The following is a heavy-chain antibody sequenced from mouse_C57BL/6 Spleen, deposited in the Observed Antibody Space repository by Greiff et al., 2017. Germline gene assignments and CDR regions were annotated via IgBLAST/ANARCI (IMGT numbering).Heavy chain of an antibody. CDR3: ARGGDGGFAY. Sequence: LQQSGPGLVQPSQSLSITCTVSGFSLTSYGVHWVRQSPGKGLEWLGVIWSGGSTDYNAAFISRLSISKDNSKSQVFFKMNSLQAEDTAIYYGARGGDGGFAYWGQGTLVTVSA. CDR2: IWSGGST. D-gene: IGHD3-3*01. V-gene: IGHV2-2*01. J-gene: IGHJ3*01. CDR1: GFSLTSYG.